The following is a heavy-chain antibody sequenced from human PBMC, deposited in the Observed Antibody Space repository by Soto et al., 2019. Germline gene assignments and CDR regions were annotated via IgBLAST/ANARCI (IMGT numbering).Heavy chain of an antibody. CDR2: IYSGGST. Sequence: GGSLRLSCAASGFTVSSNYMSWVRQAPGKGLEWVSVIYSGGSTYYADSVKGRFTISRDNSKNTLYLQMNSLRAEDTAVYYCARDTKLAGGVTSEYFQHWGQGTLVTVSS. D-gene: IGHD3-16*01. CDR3: ARDTKLAGGVTSEYFQH. V-gene: IGHV3-66*01. J-gene: IGHJ1*01. CDR1: GFTVSSNY.